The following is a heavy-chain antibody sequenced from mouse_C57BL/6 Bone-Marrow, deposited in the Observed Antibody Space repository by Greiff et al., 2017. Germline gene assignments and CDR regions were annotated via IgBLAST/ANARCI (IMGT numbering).Heavy chain of an antibody. D-gene: IGHD1-1*01. V-gene: IGHV1-52*01. CDR2: IDPSDSET. CDR3: ARSGSPYYFDY. Sequence: QVQLQQPGAELVRPGSSVKLSCKASGYTFTSYWMHWVKQRPIQGLEWIGNIDPSDSETHYNQKFKDKATLTVDKSSSTAYMQLSSLTSEDSAGYYCARSGSPYYFDYWGQGTTLTVSS. J-gene: IGHJ2*01. CDR1: GYTFTSYW.